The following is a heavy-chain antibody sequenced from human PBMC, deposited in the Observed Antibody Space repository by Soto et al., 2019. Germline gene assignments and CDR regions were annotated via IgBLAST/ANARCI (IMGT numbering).Heavy chain of an antibody. CDR2: ISSNGGST. Sequence: GGSLRLSCSASGFIFRSYTMYWVRQAPGKGLEYVSAISSNGGSTYDADSVKDRFIISRDNSKNTLYLQMRGVRAEDTAVYYCVKAGYRYAYSAFDSWGQGTMVTVSS. V-gene: IGHV3-64D*06. CDR1: GFIFRSYT. J-gene: IGHJ3*02. CDR3: VKAGYRYAYSAFDS. D-gene: IGHD3-16*01.